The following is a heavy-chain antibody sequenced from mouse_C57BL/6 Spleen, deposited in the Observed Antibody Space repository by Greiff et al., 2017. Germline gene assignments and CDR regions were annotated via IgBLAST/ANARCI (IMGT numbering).Heavy chain of an antibody. D-gene: IGHD2-5*01. J-gene: IGHJ2*01. CDR2: IYPGDGDT. CDR3: AGTGAYYSNFDY. Sequence: VQLQQSGAELAKPGASVKISCKASGYAFSSYWMNWVKQRPGKGLEWIGQIYPGDGDTNYNGKFKGKATLTADQSSSTAYMQLSSLTSEDAAVYFCAGTGAYYSNFDYWGQGTTLTVSS. V-gene: IGHV1-80*01. CDR1: GYAFSSYW.